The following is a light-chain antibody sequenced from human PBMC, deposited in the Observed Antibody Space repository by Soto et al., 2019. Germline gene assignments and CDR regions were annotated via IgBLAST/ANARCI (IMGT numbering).Light chain of an antibody. V-gene: IGKV3D-15*01. CDR3: QQYNNWPLT. CDR2: GAS. CDR1: QSVSSN. J-gene: IGKJ4*01. Sequence: EIVMTQSPATLSVSPGERATLSCRASQSVSSNLAWYQQKPGQAPRILIYGASTRATGIPARFRGSGSGTEFTLTISSLQSEDFAVYYCQQYNNWPLTFGGGTKVEIK.